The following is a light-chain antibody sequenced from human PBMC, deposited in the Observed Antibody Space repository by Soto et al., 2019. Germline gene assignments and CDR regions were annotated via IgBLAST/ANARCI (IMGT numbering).Light chain of an antibody. J-gene: IGKJ1*01. Sequence: EIVMTQSPATLSVSPGESATLSCRASQSVSSTIAWYQQKPGQSPRLLVYGASTRATGIPARFSGSGSGTDFTLTISRLEPEDFAVYYCQQYGSSGTFGQGTKVDIK. V-gene: IGKV3-15*01. CDR3: QQYGSSGT. CDR1: QSVSST. CDR2: GAS.